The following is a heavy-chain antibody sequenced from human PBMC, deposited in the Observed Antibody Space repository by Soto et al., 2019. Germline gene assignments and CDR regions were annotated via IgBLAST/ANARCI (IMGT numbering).Heavy chain of an antibody. J-gene: IGHJ6*02. CDR3: ARDRLAAADYYYYGMDV. V-gene: IGHV1-69*13. CDR2: IIPIFGTA. CDR1: GGTFSSYA. D-gene: IGHD6-13*01. Sequence: GALVKVSCKASGGTFSSYAISWVRQAPGQGLEWMGGIIPIFGTANYAQKFQGRVTITADESTSTAFMELSSLRSEDTAVYYCARDRLAAADYYYYGMDVWGQGTTVTVSS.